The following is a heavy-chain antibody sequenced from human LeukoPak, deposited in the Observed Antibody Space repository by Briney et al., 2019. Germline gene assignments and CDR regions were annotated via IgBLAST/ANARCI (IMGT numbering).Heavy chain of an antibody. D-gene: IGHD3-16*01. CDR2: VSGGGNT. CDR1: GFPFSVYA. V-gene: IGHV3-23*01. J-gene: IGHJ6*01. Sequence: PGGSLRLSCAASGFPFSVYAMTWIRQAPGKGLEWISYVSGGGNTYYADSAKGRFSISRDNSKNTVALQMNNRRADDTGLYYCAKFRGGGSHVYYRMDFWGAGGTVTVSS. CDR3: AKFRGGGSHVYYRMDF.